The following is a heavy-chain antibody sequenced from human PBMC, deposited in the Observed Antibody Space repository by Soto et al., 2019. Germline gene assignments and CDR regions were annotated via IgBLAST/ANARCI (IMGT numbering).Heavy chain of an antibody. CDR2: IYHSGST. Sequence: SETLSLTCSVSGGTITSGRSSWNWLRQSPGKGLEWIAYIYHSGSTYYNPSLKSRVTISVDRSENQFSLKLTSVTAADTAVYYCVRESVASGPNYFDTWGPGTLVTVSS. D-gene: IGHD6-6*01. J-gene: IGHJ5*02. CDR3: VRESVASGPNYFDT. V-gene: IGHV4-30-2*06. CDR1: GGTITSGRSS.